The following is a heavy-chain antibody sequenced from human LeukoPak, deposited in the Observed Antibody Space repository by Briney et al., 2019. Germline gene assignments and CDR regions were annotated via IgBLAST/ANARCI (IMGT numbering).Heavy chain of an antibody. CDR2: ISSSSSYI. Sequence: GGSLRLSCAASGFTFSSYSMNWVRQAPGRGLEWVSSISSSSSYIYYADSVKGRFTISRDNAKNSLYLQMNSLRAEDTAVYYCARGQGWNPEAVTNAFDIWGQGTMVTVSS. D-gene: IGHD1-1*01. V-gene: IGHV3-21*01. J-gene: IGHJ3*02. CDR1: GFTFSSYS. CDR3: ARGQGWNPEAVTNAFDI.